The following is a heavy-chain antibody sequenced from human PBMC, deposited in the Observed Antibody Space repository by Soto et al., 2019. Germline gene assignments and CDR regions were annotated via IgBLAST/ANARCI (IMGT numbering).Heavy chain of an antibody. Sequence: QVQLQESGPGLVKPSQTLSLTCTVSGGSISSGGYYWSWIRQHPGKGLEWIGYIYYSGGTYYNPSLKSRVTISVDTSKNQFSLKLSSVTAADTAVYYCARDGATMVRGVIITGWFDPWGQGTLVTVSS. CDR3: ARDGATMVRGVIITGWFDP. D-gene: IGHD3-10*01. CDR2: IYYSGGT. CDR1: GGSISSGGYY. J-gene: IGHJ5*02. V-gene: IGHV4-31*03.